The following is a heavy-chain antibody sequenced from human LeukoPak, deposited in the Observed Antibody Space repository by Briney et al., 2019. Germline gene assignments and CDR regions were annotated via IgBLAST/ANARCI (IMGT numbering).Heavy chain of an antibody. J-gene: IGHJ5*02. CDR3: ARSEEANWFDP. D-gene: IGHD3-3*01. CDR1: GGSISSGDYY. Sequence: PSQTLSLTCTVSGGSISSGDYYWSWIRQPPGKGLEWIGYIYYSGSTYYNPSLKSRVTISVDTSKNQFSLKLSSMTAADTAVYYCARSEEANWFDPWGQGTLVTVSS. V-gene: IGHV4-30-4*01. CDR2: IYYSGST.